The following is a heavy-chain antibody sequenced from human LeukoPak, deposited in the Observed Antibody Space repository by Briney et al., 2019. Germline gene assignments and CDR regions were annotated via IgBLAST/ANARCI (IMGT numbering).Heavy chain of an antibody. D-gene: IGHD1-1*01. J-gene: IGHJ3*02. CDR1: GFTFSSYW. CDR3: ARAIATDPSRHAFDI. Sequence: GVSLRLSCAASGFTFSSYWMSWVRQAPGKGLEGVANIKQDGSEKYYVDSVKGRFTISRDNAKNSLYLQMNSLRAEDTAVYYCARAIATDPSRHAFDIWGQGTMVTVSS. V-gene: IGHV3-7*01. CDR2: IKQDGSEK.